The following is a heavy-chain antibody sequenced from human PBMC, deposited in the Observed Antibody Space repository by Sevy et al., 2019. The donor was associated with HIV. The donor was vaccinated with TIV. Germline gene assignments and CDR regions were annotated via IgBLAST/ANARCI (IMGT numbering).Heavy chain of an antibody. Sequence: GGSLRLSCAASGFTFSSYGMHWVRQAPGKGLEWVAVIWYDGSNKYYADSVKGRFTISRDNSKNTLYLQMNSLRAEDTAVYYCARDNYSSGWCWTFDYWGQGTLVTVSS. J-gene: IGHJ4*02. CDR3: ARDNYSSGWCWTFDY. CDR1: GFTFSSYG. D-gene: IGHD6-19*01. CDR2: IWYDGSNK. V-gene: IGHV3-33*01.